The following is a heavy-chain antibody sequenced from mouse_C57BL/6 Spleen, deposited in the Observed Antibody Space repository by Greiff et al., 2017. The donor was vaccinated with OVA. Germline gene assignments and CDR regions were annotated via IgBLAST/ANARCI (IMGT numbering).Heavy chain of an antibody. D-gene: IGHD4-1*01. Sequence: VQLQQSGAELVRPGASVTLSCKASGYTFTDYEMHWVKQTPVHGLEWIGAIDPETGGTAYNQKFKGKAILTADKSSSTAYMELRSLTSEDSAVYYCTREGAGTYYFDYWGQGTTLTVSS. V-gene: IGHV1-15*01. CDR3: TREGAGTYYFDY. CDR1: GYTFTDYE. CDR2: IDPETGGT. J-gene: IGHJ2*01.